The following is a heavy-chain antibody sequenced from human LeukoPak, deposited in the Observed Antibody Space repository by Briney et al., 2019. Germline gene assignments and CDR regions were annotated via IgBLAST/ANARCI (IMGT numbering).Heavy chain of an antibody. CDR2: IYYSGST. CDR3: ARVTSSYDAFDI. D-gene: IGHD2-2*01. V-gene: IGHV4-59*08. J-gene: IGHJ3*02. CDR1: GGSISSYY. Sequence: PSGTLSLTCTVSGGSISSYYWSWIRQPPGKGLECIGYIYYSGSTNYNPSLKSRVTISVDTSKNQFSLKLSSVTAADTAVYYCARVTSSYDAFDIWGQGTMVTVSS.